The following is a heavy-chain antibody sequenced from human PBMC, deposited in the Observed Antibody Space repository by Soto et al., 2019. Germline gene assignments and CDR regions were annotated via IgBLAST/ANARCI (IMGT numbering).Heavy chain of an antibody. CDR3: ARDAVAGHYFDY. CDR1: GFTFSSYA. D-gene: IGHD6-19*01. CDR2: ISYDGSNK. J-gene: IGHJ4*02. V-gene: IGHV3-30-3*01. Sequence: QVQLVESGGGVVQPGRSLRLSCAASGFTFSSYAMHWVRQAPGKGLEWVAVISYDGSNKYYADSVKGRFTISRDNSKNTLYLQMNSLRAEDTAVYYCARDAVAGHYFDYWGQGTLVTVSS.